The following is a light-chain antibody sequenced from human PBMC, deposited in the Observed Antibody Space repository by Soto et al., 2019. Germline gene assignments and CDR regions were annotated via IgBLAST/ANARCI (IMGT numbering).Light chain of an antibody. Sequence: IQLTQSPSSLSASVGDRVTITCRASQDISSSLGWYQQKPGKAPKLLIYAASILQSGVPSRFSGSGFGTDFTLTISSLQAEDFSRYLCQKLRSYPSTFGGGTKGEIK. CDR2: AAS. CDR3: QKLRSYPST. V-gene: IGKV1-9*01. CDR1: QDISSS. J-gene: IGKJ4*01.